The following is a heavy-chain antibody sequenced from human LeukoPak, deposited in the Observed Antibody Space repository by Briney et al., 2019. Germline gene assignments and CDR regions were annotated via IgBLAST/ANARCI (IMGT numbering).Heavy chain of an antibody. CDR2: IYTSGST. V-gene: IGHV3-66*01. Sequence: PGGSLRLSCAASGFSVTTNYMSWVRQAPGKGLEWVALIYTSGSTFYADSVMGRFTVSRDNSKNTLYLQMNSLRAEDTAVYYCAREPIAAAGYYYYGMDVWGQGTTVTVSS. CDR3: AREPIAAAGYYYYGMDV. CDR1: GFSVTTNY. D-gene: IGHD6-13*01. J-gene: IGHJ6*02.